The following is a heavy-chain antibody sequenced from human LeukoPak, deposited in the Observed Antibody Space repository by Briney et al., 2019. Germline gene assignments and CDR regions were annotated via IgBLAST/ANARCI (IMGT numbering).Heavy chain of an antibody. CDR2: IYHSGST. CDR1: GGSFSGYY. J-gene: IGHJ3*02. Sequence: SETLSLTCAVYGGSFSGYYWSWIRQPPGKGLEWIGEIYHSGSTYYNPSLKSRVTISVDTSKNQFSLNLSSVTAADTAVYYCARAKYGGNSGGDVFDIWGQGTLVTVSS. V-gene: IGHV4-34*01. CDR3: ARAKYGGNSGGDVFDI. D-gene: IGHD4-23*01.